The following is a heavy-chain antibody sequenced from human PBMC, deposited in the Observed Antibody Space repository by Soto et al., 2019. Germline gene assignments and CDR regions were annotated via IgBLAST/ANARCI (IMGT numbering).Heavy chain of an antibody. CDR1: GFTFGTYA. V-gene: IGHV3-33*01. CDR2: IYYDGSNK. Sequence: GGSLRLSCAASGFTFGTYAMHWVRQAPGKGLEWVAVIYYDGSNKYYADSVKGRFTISRDNSKNTLYLQMNSLRAEDTAVYYCARAFCTNGVCYYYFDYWGQGTLVTVS. J-gene: IGHJ4*02. CDR3: ARAFCTNGVCYYYFDY. D-gene: IGHD2-8*01.